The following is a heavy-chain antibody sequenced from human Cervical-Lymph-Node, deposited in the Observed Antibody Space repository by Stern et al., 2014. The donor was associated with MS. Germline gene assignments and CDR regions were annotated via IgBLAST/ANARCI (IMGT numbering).Heavy chain of an antibody. D-gene: IGHD4-17*01. CDR3: ARGGAVTTSDYYLDY. CDR1: GFTFSYHA. V-gene: IGHV3-30*01. Sequence: QVQLVESGGGVVQPGRSLRLSCAASGFTFSYHAMHWVRQAPGKGLEWVALISYDGSDKNDADSVKGRFTISRDNSRNTLYLQMNSLRVDDTAVYYCARGGAVTTSDYYLDYWGQGILVTDSS. J-gene: IGHJ4*02. CDR2: ISYDGSDK.